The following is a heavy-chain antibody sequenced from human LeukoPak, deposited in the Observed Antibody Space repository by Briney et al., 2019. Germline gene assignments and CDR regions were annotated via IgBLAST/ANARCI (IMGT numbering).Heavy chain of an antibody. J-gene: IGHJ5*02. D-gene: IGHD1-26*01. CDR2: ISGSGGST. Sequence: GGSLRLSCAASGFTFSNYAMSWVRQAPGKGLEWVSAISGSGGSTYYADSVKGRFTISRDNSKNTLYLQMNSLRAEDTAVYYCAKDRGSGSYYRLAWLDPCGHRTLVTVSS. CDR1: GFTFSNYA. V-gene: IGHV3-23*01. CDR3: AKDRGSGSYYRLAWLDP.